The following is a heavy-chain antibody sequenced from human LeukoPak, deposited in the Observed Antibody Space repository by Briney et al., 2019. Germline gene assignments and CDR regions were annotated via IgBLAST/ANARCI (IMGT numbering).Heavy chain of an antibody. D-gene: IGHD3-10*01. Sequence: GGSLRLSCAASGFTFSNYNMNWVRQAPGKGLEWVANIKQDGSEKYYVDSVKGRFTISRDNAKNSLYLQMNSLRAEDTAVYYCAREDLRAFDIWGQGTMVTVSS. CDR1: GFTFSNYN. CDR2: IKQDGSEK. V-gene: IGHV3-7*01. CDR3: AREDLRAFDI. J-gene: IGHJ3*02.